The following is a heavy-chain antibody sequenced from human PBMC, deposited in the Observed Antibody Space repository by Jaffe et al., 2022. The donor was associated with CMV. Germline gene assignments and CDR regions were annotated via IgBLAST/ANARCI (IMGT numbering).Heavy chain of an antibody. J-gene: IGHJ6*03. D-gene: IGHD2-15*01. CDR2: IWYDGSNK. CDR3: AGGSSYYYYYMDV. CDR1: GFTFSSYG. Sequence: QVQLVESGGGVVQPGRSLRLSCAASGFTFSSYGMHWVRQAPGKGLEWVAVIWYDGSNKYYADSVKGRFTISRDNSKNTLYLQMNSLRAEDTAVYYCAGGSSYYYYYMDVWGKGTTVTVSS. V-gene: IGHV3-33*08.